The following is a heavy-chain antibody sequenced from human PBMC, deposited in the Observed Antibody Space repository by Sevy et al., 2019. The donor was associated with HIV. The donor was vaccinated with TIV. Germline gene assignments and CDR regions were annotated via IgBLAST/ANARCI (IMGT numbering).Heavy chain of an antibody. CDR1: GFLFNNHA. CDR3: ARDGGYSINWYPLY. CDR2: ISYEGSET. J-gene: IGHJ4*02. D-gene: IGHD6-13*01. Sequence: GGALRISFATFGFLFNNHAMPWVRQAPGKGPGGVAGISYEGSETYYADSVKGRFTISRDNSKNTLYLQMNGLRVEDTAVYYCARDGGYSINWYPLYWGQGTLVTVSS. V-gene: IGHV3-30-3*01.